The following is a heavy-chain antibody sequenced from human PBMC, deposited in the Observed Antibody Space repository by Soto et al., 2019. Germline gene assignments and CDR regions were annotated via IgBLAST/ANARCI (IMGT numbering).Heavy chain of an antibody. CDR1: GFPFDDYA. V-gene: IGHV3-43D*04. D-gene: IGHD5-18*01. Sequence: GGSLRLSCAASGFPFDDYAMHWVRQAPGKGLEWVSFVSWDGDITYYADSVKGRFTISRDNSKNSLYLQMNSLRGEDTAFYYCAKGGGYTYGLFDYWGQGTQVTVSS. J-gene: IGHJ4*02. CDR2: VSWDGDIT. CDR3: AKGGGYTYGLFDY.